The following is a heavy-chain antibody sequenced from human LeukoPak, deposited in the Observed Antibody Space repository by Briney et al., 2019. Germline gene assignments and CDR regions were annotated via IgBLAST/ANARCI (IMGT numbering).Heavy chain of an antibody. V-gene: IGHV4-61*08. CDR2: IYYSGST. Sequence: PSETLSLTCTVSGGSISSGGYYWSWIRQHPGKGLEWIGYIYYSGSTDYNPSLKGRVTISIDTSKNQFSLKLSSVAAADTAMYYCARGSLERITRYYYYGMDVWGQGTTVTVSS. D-gene: IGHD2/OR15-2a*01. CDR1: GGSISSGGYY. J-gene: IGHJ6*02. CDR3: ARGSLERITRYYYYGMDV.